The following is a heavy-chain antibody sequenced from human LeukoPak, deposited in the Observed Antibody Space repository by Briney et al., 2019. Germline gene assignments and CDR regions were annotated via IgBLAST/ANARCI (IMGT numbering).Heavy chain of an antibody. J-gene: IGHJ5*02. Sequence: SETLSLTCTVSGGSISSGGYYWSWIRQHPGKGLERIGYIYYSGSTYYNPSLKSRVTISVDTSKNQFSLKLSSVTAADTAVYYCARSSLLWFGDNNWFDPWGQGTLVTVSS. D-gene: IGHD3-10*01. V-gene: IGHV4-31*03. CDR3: ARSSLLWFGDNNWFDP. CDR2: IYYSGST. CDR1: GGSISSGGYY.